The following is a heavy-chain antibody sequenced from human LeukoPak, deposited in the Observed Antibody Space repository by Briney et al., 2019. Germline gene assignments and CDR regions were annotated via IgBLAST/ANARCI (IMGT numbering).Heavy chain of an antibody. CDR2: ISSSSSYI. CDR3: ARDSYSSGWYSLNYYYGMDV. CDR1: GFTFSSYS. D-gene: IGHD6-19*01. V-gene: IGHV3-21*01. Sequence: GSLRLSCAASGFTFSSYSMNWVRQAPGKGLEWVSSISSSSSYIYYADSVKGRFTISRDNAKNSLYLQMNSLRAEDAAVYYCARDSYSSGWYSLNYYYGMDVWGQGTTVTVSS. J-gene: IGHJ6*02.